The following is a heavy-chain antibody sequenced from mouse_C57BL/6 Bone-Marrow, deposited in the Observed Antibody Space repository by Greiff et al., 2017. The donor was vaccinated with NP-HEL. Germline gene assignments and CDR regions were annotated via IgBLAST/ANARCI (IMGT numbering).Heavy chain of an antibody. CDR3: AGLRPLYAMDD. J-gene: IGHJ4*01. D-gene: IGHD2-4*01. CDR1: GFSLSTSGMG. Sequence: LQQSGPGILQSSQTLSLTCSFSGFSLSTSGMGVSWIRQPSGKGLEWLAHIYWDDDKRYNPSLKSRLTISKDTSRNQVFLKITSVDTADTATDYCAGLRPLYAMDDWGQGTSVTVSS. CDR2: IYWDDDK. V-gene: IGHV8-12*01.